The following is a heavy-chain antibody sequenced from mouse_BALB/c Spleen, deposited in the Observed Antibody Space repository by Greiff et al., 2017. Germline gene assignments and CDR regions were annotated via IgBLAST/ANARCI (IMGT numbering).Heavy chain of an antibody. D-gene: IGHD2-3*01. CDR3: ARWDGYSPYYYAMDY. J-gene: IGHJ4*01. V-gene: IGHV14-3*02. Sequence: EVHLVESGAELVKPGASVKLSCTASGFNIKDTYMHWVKQRPEQGLEWIGRIDPANGNTKYDPKFQGKATITADTSSNTAYLQLSSLTSEDTAVYYCARWDGYSPYYYAMDYWGQGTSVTVSS. CDR1: GFNIKDTY. CDR2: IDPANGNT.